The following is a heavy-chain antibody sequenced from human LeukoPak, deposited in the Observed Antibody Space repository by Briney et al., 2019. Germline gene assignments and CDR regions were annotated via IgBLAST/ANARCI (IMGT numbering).Heavy chain of an antibody. V-gene: IGHV3-30-3*01. CDR1: GFTFSLYA. J-gene: IGHJ3*02. CDR3: TRRDFNGGNSLAGFDI. D-gene: IGHD4-23*01. Sequence: GGSLRLSCAASGFTFSLYAMHWVRQAPGKGLEWVAIISFDGSYKNYADSAKGRFTISRDNSDNTLYLQMSSLRAEDTALYYCTRRDFNGGNSLAGFDIWGQGTMVTVSS. CDR2: ISFDGSYK.